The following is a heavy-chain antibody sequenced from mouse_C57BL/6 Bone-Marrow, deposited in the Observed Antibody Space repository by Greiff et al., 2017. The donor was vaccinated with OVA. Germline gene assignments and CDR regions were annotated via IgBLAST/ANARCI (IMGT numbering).Heavy chain of an antibody. V-gene: IGHV1-69*01. CDR1: GYTFTSYD. Sequence: QVQLKQSGPELVKPGASVKLSCKASGYTFTSYDINWVKQRPGQGLEWIGEIDPSDSYTNYNQKFKGKSTLTVDKSSSTAYMQLSSLTSEDSAVYYCARSAYYYGSGAYWGQGTLVTVSA. CDR3: ARSAYYYGSGAY. D-gene: IGHD1-1*01. CDR2: IDPSDSYT. J-gene: IGHJ3*01.